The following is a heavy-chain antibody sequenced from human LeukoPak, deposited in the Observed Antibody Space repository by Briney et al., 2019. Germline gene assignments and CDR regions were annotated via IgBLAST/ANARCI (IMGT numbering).Heavy chain of an antibody. V-gene: IGHV3-23*01. D-gene: IGHD6-19*01. CDR3: ATFPVAGPYFDY. CDR1: GFTFSSYA. J-gene: IGHJ4*02. CDR2: ISGSGGST. Sequence: GGSLRLSCAASGFTFSSYAMSWVRQAPGKGLEWVSAISGSGGSTYYADSVKGRFTISRDNSKNTLYLQMNSLRAEDTAVYYCATFPVAGPYFDYWGQGTLVTVSS.